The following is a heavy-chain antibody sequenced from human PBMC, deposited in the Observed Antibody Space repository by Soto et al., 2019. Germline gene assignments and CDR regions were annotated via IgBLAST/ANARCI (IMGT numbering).Heavy chain of an antibody. D-gene: IGHD2-8*01. J-gene: IGHJ4*02. CDR1: GGSISSGGYY. CDR2: IYYSGST. Sequence: SETLSLTCTVSGGSISSGGYYWSWIRQHPGMGLEWIGYIYYSGSTYYNPSLKSRVTISVDTSKNQFSLKLSSVTAADTAVYYCARGIYCTNGVCLDTSPFDYWGQGTLVTVSS. CDR3: ARGIYCTNGVCLDTSPFDY. V-gene: IGHV4-31*03.